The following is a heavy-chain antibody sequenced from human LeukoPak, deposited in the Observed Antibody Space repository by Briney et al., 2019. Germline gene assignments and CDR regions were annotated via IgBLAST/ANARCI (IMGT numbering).Heavy chain of an antibody. CDR3: ARFRAAGLDY. CDR1: GLTSSTYS. D-gene: IGHD6-13*01. CDR2: ISSSSNYI. J-gene: IGHJ4*02. V-gene: IGHV3-21*01. Sequence: KTGGSLRLSCAASGLTSSTYSMNWVRQAPGKGLEWVSSISSSSNYIYYADSVKGRFIISRDNAKNSMYLQMNSLRVEDTAVYYCARFRAAGLDYWGQGTLVTVSS.